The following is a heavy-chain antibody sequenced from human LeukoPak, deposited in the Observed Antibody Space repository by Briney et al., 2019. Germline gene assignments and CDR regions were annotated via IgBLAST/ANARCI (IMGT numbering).Heavy chain of an antibody. D-gene: IGHD3-10*01. V-gene: IGHV6-1*01. Sequence: SQTLSLTCAISGDSVTNNRATWNWIRQSPSRGLEWLGRTYYRSKWYNDYAVSVKSRITINPDTSKKQFSLQLNSVTPEDSAVYYCAREFVGDGNHDIFDIWGQGTMVTVSS. J-gene: IGHJ3*02. CDR1: GDSVTNNRAT. CDR2: TYYRSKWYN. CDR3: AREFVGDGNHDIFDI.